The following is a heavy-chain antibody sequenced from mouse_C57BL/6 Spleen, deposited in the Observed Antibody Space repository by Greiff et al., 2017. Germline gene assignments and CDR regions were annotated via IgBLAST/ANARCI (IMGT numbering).Heavy chain of an antibody. CDR3: ARGDGSSYAWFAY. Sequence: QVQLQQPGAELVMPGASVKLSCKASGYTFTSYGMHWVKQRPGQGLEWIGEIDPSDSYTNYNQKFKGKSTLTVDKSSSTAYMQLSSLTSEDSAVYYCARGDGSSYAWFAYWGQGTLVTVSA. CDR1: GYTFTSYG. D-gene: IGHD1-1*01. CDR2: IDPSDSYT. J-gene: IGHJ3*01. V-gene: IGHV1-69*01.